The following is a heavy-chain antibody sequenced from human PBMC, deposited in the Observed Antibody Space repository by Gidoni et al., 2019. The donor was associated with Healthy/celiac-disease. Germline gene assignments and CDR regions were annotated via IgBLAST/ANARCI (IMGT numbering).Heavy chain of an antibody. V-gene: IGHV2-26*01. Sequence: QVTLKESGPVLVKPTETLTLTCTVSGFSLSNARMGASWIRQPPGKALEWLAHIFSNDEKSYSTSLKSRLTISKDTSKSQVVLTMTNMDPVDTATYYCARMGGYCSSTSCYRNYYYGMDVWGQGTTVTVSS. D-gene: IGHD2-2*02. J-gene: IGHJ6*02. CDR1: GFSLSNARMG. CDR3: ARMGGYCSSTSCYRNYYYGMDV. CDR2: IFSNDEK.